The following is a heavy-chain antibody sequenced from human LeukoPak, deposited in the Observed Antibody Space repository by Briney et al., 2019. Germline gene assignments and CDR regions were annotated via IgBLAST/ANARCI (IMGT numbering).Heavy chain of an antibody. V-gene: IGHV3-11*04. CDR1: GFTFSDYY. J-gene: IGHJ6*03. CDR3: ARDTTSTSSAIRFYYYYYYMDV. CDR2: ISSSGSTI. Sequence: GGSLRLSCAASGFTFSDYYMSWIRQAPGKGLEWVSYISSSGSTIYYADSVKGRFTISRDNAKNSLYLQMNSLRAEDTAVYYCARDTTSTSSAIRFYYYYYYMDVWGKGTTVTVSS. D-gene: IGHD2-2*01.